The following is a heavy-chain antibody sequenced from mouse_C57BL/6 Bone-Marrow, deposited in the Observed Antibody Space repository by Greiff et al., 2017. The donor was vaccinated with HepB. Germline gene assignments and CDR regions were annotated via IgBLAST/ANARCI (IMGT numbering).Heavy chain of an antibody. J-gene: IGHJ3*01. D-gene: IGHD1-1*01. CDR3: ARFYGRSPWCAY. V-gene: IGHV1-82*01. CDR1: GYAFSSSW. Sequence: QVQLQQSGPELVKPGASVKISCKASGYAFSSSWMNWVKQRPGKGLEWIGRIYPGDGDTNYNGKFKGKATLTADKSSSTAYMQLSSLTSEASAVYFCARFYGRSPWCAYWGQGTLVTVSA. CDR2: IYPGDGDT.